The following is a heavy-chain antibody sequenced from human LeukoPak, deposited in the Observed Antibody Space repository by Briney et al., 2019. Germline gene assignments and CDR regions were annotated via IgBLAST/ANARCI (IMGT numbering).Heavy chain of an antibody. CDR3: AKVGGSGWYFDY. D-gene: IGHD6-19*01. J-gene: IGHJ4*02. V-gene: IGHV3-48*04. CDR2: ISSGSSTI. Sequence: QPGGSLRLSCATSRFTFRSYSMNWVRQAPGKGLERVSYISSGSSTIHYADSVKGRFTISRDNAKNSLYLQMNSLRAEDTAVYHCAKVGGSGWYFDYWGQGTLVTVSS. CDR1: RFTFRSYS.